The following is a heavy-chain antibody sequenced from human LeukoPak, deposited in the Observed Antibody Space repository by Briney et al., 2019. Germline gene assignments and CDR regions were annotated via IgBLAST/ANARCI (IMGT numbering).Heavy chain of an antibody. CDR2: IIPIFGTA. D-gene: IGHD2-2*01. CDR3: ARGTDTDCSSTSCYAFDI. J-gene: IGHJ3*02. V-gene: IGHV1-69*05. Sequence: SVKVSCKASGGTFTSYAISWVRQAPGQGLEWMGGIIPIFGTANYAQKFQGRVTITTDESTSTAYMELSSLRSEDTAVYYCARGTDTDCSSTSCYAFDIWGQGTMVTVSS. CDR1: GGTFTSYA.